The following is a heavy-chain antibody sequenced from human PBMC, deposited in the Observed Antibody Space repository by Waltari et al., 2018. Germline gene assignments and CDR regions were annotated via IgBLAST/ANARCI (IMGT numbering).Heavy chain of an antibody. CDR2: IYSSGST. V-gene: IGHV4-61*09. CDR3: ARSDVVVAPARNNYYFPMEV. CDR1: GDSISGSYY. J-gene: IGHJ6*03. D-gene: IGHD2-21*01. Sequence: QLQLQQSGPGLVKPSQTLSLACSLSGDSISGSYYWNWVRQTAGEGLEWLGYIYSSGSTKYNPSLQSRATISIVNKTQFSLKLAAVTAADTAVYYCARSDVVVAPARNNYYFPMEVWGQGTTDTVSS.